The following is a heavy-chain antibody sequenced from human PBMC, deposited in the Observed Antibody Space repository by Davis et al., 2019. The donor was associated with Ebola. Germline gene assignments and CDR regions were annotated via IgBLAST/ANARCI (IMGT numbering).Heavy chain of an antibody. V-gene: IGHV3-30*18. CDR1: GFTFSSYG. CDR3: AKGRMGGSYQTWYYGMDV. J-gene: IGHJ6*02. Sequence: PGGSLRLSCAASGFTFSSYGMHWVRQAPGKGLEWVAVISYDGSNKYYADSVKGRFTISRDNSKNTLYLQMNSLRAEDTAVYYCAKGRMGGSYQTWYYGMDVWGQGTTVTVSS. D-gene: IGHD1-26*01. CDR2: ISYDGSNK.